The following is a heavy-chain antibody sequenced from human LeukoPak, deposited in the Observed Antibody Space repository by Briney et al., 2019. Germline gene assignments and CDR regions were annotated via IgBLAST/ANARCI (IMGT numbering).Heavy chain of an antibody. V-gene: IGHV4-59*08. CDR2: IYYTGSS. CDR1: GGSITSYY. Sequence: SETLSLTCTVSGGSITSYYWNWIRQSPGKGLEWIGYIYYTGSSDSNPSLKSRVTISVDTSKNQFFLRLSSVTAADTAMYYCASSYFYDGNRYFDYWGRGTLVTVSS. D-gene: IGHD3-22*01. J-gene: IGHJ4*02. CDR3: ASSYFYDGNRYFDY.